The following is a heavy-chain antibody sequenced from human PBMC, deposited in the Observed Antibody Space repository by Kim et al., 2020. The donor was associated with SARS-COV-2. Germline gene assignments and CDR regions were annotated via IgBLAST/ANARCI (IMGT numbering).Heavy chain of an antibody. J-gene: IGHJ4*02. V-gene: IGHV3-23*01. CDR2: ITGSRGST. CDR1: GFTFSSYA. CDR3: AKLVGIKPDDF. D-gene: IGHD1-26*01. Sequence: GGSLRLSCAASGFTFSSYAMSWVRQAPGKGLEWVSTITGSRGSTNYVDSVKGRLTISRDNSKNTLYLQMNSLRAEDTAVYYCAKLVGIKPDDFWGQGTLVTVSS.